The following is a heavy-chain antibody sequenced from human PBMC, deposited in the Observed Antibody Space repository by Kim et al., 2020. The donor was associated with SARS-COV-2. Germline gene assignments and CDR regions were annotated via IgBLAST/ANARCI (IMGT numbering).Heavy chain of an antibody. CDR3: AKKATYYASSPFDY. J-gene: IGHJ4*02. CDR1: GFTFNKHA. V-gene: IGHV3-23*01. D-gene: IGHD2-2*01. CDR2: VSGSGGST. Sequence: GGSLRLSCGASGFTFNKHAMTWVRQAPGKGLEWVSGVSGSGGSTYYADSVKGRFTISRDNSKNTLYLQMNSLGVEDTAVYYCAKKATYYASSPFDYWGQGTLVIVSS.